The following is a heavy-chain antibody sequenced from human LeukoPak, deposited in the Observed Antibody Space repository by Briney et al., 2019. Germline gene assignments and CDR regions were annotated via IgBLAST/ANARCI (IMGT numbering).Heavy chain of an antibody. V-gene: IGHV1-8*01. J-gene: IGHJ5*02. CDR1: GYTFTSYD. D-gene: IGHD3-10*01. CDR3: ARGGALLLWFGELFRKYNWFDP. CDR2: MNPNSGNT. Sequence: GASVKVSCKASGYTFTSYDINWVRQATGQGLEWMGWMNPNSGNTGYAQKFQGRVTMTRNTSISTAYMELSSLRSEDTAVYNCARGGALLLWFGELFRKYNWFDPWGQGTLVTVSS.